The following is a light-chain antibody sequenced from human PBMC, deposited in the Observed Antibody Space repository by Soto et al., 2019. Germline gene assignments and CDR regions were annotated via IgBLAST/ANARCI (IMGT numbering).Light chain of an antibody. CDR1: NSDVGGYNF. V-gene: IGLV2-8*01. Sequence: QSVLAQPPSASGSAGQSVTISCTGSNSDVGGYNFVSWFQQHPGKAPKLLIYEVSKRPSGVPDRFSGSKSGNTASLTVSGLQAEDEADYYCHSYADTNNSVFGTGTKVTVL. CDR3: HSYADTNNSV. J-gene: IGLJ1*01. CDR2: EVS.